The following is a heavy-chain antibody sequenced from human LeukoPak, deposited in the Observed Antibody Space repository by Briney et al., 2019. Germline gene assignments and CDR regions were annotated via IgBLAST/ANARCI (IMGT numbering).Heavy chain of an antibody. D-gene: IGHD4-11*01. J-gene: IGHJ4*02. CDR2: IYHSGST. Sequence: SETLSLTCTVSGGSISSYYWSWIRQPPGKGLEWIGSIYHSGSTYYNPSLKSRVTISVDTSKNQFSLKLSSVTAADTAVYYCARQGMTTLDYWGQGTLVTVSS. V-gene: IGHV4-59*04. CDR3: ARQGMTTLDY. CDR1: GGSISSYY.